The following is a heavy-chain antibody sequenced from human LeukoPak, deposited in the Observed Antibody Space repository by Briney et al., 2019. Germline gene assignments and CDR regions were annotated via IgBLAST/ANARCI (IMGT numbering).Heavy chain of an antibody. Sequence: GSLRLPRCASGFTFSNYGMHWVRQATGKGLEGVSAIGTAGDTYYPGSVKGRFTISRENAKNSLYLQMNSLRAGDTAVYYCARGLPYGIDYWGQGTLVTVSS. CDR3: ARGLPYGIDY. D-gene: IGHD3-10*01. CDR2: IGTAGDT. CDR1: GFTFSNYG. V-gene: IGHV3-13*01. J-gene: IGHJ4*02.